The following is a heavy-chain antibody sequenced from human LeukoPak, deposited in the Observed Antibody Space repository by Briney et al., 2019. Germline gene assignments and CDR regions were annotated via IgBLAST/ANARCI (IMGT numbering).Heavy chain of an antibody. V-gene: IGHV4-34*01. CDR2: INHSGST. CDR1: GGSFSGYY. D-gene: IGHD3-22*01. CDR3: AMDGCPSYDSSGYYSD. J-gene: IGHJ4*02. Sequence: SETLSLTCSVYGGSFSGYYWSWIRQPPGKELEWIGEINHSGSTNYNPCLKSRVTISVDTSKNQFSLKLSSVTAADTAVYYCAMDGCPSYDSSGYYSDWAQGTLVTVSS.